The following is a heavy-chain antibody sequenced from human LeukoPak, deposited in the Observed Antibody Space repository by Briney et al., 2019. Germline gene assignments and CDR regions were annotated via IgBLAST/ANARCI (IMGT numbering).Heavy chain of an antibody. Sequence: SETLSLTCTVSGGSISSSSYYWGWIRQPPGKGLEWIGEINHSGSTNYNPSLKSRVTISVDTSKNQFSLKLSSVTAADTAVYYCARGSWYGYYYYYMDVWGKGTTVTVSS. CDR3: ARGSWYGYYYYYMDV. CDR1: GGSISSSSYY. V-gene: IGHV4-39*07. CDR2: INHSGST. D-gene: IGHD6-13*01. J-gene: IGHJ6*03.